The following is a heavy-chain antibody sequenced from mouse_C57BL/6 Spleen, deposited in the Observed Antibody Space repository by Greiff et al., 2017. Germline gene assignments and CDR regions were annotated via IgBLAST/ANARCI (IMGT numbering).Heavy chain of an antibody. CDR2: INPNNGGT. D-gene: IGHD1-1*01. Sequence: VQLQQSGPELVKPGASVKISCKASGYTFTDYYMNWVKQSHGKSLEWIGDINPNNGGTSYNQKFKGKATLTVDKSSSTAYMELRSLTSEDSAVYYCARDSGSSHYYAMDYWGQGTSVTVSS. CDR1: GYTFTDYY. V-gene: IGHV1-26*01. CDR3: ARDSGSSHYYAMDY. J-gene: IGHJ4*01.